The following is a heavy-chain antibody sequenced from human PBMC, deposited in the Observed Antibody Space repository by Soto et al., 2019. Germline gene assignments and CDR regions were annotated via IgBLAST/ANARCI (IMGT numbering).Heavy chain of an antibody. CDR2: IVPTVDTS. CDR3: VRVVAIPGYPDN. CDR1: GATFSSYA. D-gene: IGHD5-12*01. V-gene: IGHV1-69*14. J-gene: IGHJ4*02. Sequence: QVQLVQSGAEVRQPASSVKVSCKTSGATFSSYAITWVRQAPGQGLEWMGGIVPTVDTSTYAQKFQGRVTITADKSTNTAYMELSSLRSDDTAVYYCVRVVAIPGYPDNWGQGTLVTVSS.